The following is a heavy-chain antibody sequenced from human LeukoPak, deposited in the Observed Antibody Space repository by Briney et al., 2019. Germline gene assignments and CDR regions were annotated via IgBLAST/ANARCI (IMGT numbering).Heavy chain of an antibody. V-gene: IGHV3-30*03. CDR2: ISYDGSNK. CDR1: GFTFSSYS. CDR3: ARGDSDYDFWSGYSYYFDY. Sequence: PGGSLRLSYAASGFTFSSYSMNWVRQAPGKGLEWVAAISYDGSNKYYADSVKGRFTISRDNSKNTLYPQMNSLRAEDTAVYYCARGDSDYDFWSGYSYYFDYWGQGTLVTVSS. D-gene: IGHD3-3*01. J-gene: IGHJ4*02.